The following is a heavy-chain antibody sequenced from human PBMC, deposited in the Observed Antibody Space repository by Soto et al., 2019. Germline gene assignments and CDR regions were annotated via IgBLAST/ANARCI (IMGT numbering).Heavy chain of an antibody. D-gene: IGHD6-13*01. CDR2: IYSGGST. CDR3: ARALSLYSSSWYPWFDP. V-gene: IGHV3-53*01. CDR1: GFTVSSNY. Sequence: PGGSLRLSCAASGFTVSSNYMSWVRQAPGKGLEWVSVIYSGGSTCYADSVKGRFTISRDNSKNTLYLQMNSLRAEDTAVYYCARALSLYSSSWYPWFDPWGQGTLVTVSS. J-gene: IGHJ5*02.